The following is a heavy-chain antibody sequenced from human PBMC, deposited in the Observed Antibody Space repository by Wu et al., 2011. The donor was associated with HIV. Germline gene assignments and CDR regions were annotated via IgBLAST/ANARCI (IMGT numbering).Heavy chain of an antibody. V-gene: IGHV1-18*01. CDR1: GYIFTSYG. CDR2: ISAYNGDT. CDR3: ARVADFWSGYTQNPLDY. Sequence: QVQLVQSGAEVKKSGASVKVSCKASGYIFTSYGITWVRQAPGQGLEWMGWISAYNGDTNYAQKVQGRVTMTTDTSTNTAYMELRSLRSDDTAVYYCARVADFWSGYTQNPLDYWGQGTLVTVSS. D-gene: IGHD3-3*01. J-gene: IGHJ4*02.